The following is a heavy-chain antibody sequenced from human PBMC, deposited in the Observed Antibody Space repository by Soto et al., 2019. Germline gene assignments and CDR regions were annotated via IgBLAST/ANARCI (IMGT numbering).Heavy chain of an antibody. CDR1: GFPFRNYG. J-gene: IGHJ4*02. CDR3: ARDKNYYDSSGYYHV. Sequence: GGSLRLSCAASGFPFRNYGMNWVRQAPGKGLEWVAVIWYDGSNKYYADSVKGRFTISRDNSKNTLYLQMNSLRAEDTAVYYCARDKNYYDSSGYYHVWGQGTLVTVSS. CDR2: IWYDGSNK. D-gene: IGHD3-22*01. V-gene: IGHV3-33*08.